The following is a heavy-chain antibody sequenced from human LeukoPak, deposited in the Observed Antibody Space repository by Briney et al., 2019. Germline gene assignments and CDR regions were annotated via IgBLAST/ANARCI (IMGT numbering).Heavy chain of an antibody. D-gene: IGHD1-14*01. J-gene: IGHJ5*02. Sequence: SSETLSLTCAVSGYTISTGYYWGWIRQPPGKGLEWIGSIYHSGSTYYNPSLTSRVTISVDTSKNQFSLKLSSVTAADTAVYYCAPPEGIGPWGQGTLVTVSP. CDR2: IYHSGST. CDR1: GYTISTGYY. CDR3: APPEGIGP. V-gene: IGHV4-38-2*01.